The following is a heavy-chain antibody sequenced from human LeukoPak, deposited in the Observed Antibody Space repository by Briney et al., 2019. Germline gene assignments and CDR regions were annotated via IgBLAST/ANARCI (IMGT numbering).Heavy chain of an antibody. J-gene: IGHJ3*02. Sequence: GGSLRLSCAASGFTFSSYNMNWVRQAPGKGLEWVSFISSRSSTISYADSVKGRFTISRDNAKNSPYLQMNSLRAEDTAVYYCARKRFRGYYDSSGASYAFDIWGQGTMVTVSS. D-gene: IGHD3-22*01. CDR2: ISSRSSTI. CDR1: GFTFSSYN. V-gene: IGHV3-48*04. CDR3: ARKRFRGYYDSSGASYAFDI.